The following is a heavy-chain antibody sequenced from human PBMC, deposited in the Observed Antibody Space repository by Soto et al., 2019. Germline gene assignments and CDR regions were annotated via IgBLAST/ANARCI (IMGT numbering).Heavy chain of an antibody. CDR3: AKLVVPAAMPDY. D-gene: IGHD2-2*01. V-gene: IGHV3-30*18. J-gene: IGHJ4*02. CDR2: ISYDGSNE. Sequence: GGSLRLSCAASGFTFSSYGMHWVRQAPGKGLEWVAVISYDGSNEYYADSVKGRFTISRDNSKNTLYLQMNSLRAEDTAVYYCAKLVVPAAMPDYWGQGTLVTVSS. CDR1: GFTFSSYG.